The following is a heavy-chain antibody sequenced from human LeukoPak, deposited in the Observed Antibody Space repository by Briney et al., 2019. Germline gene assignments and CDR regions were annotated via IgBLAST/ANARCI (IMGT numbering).Heavy chain of an antibody. Sequence: PSQTLSLTCTVSGGSISSYYWSWTRQPPGKGLEWIGYIYYSGSTNYNPSLKSRVTISVDTSKNQFSLKLSSVTAADTAVYYCARVGIAARPGYMDVWGKGTTVTVSS. V-gene: IGHV4-59*01. J-gene: IGHJ6*03. D-gene: IGHD6-6*01. CDR2: IYYSGST. CDR1: GGSISSYY. CDR3: ARVGIAARPGYMDV.